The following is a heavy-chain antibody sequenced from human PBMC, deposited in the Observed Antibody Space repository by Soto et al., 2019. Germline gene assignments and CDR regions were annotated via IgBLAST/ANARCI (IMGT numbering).Heavy chain of an antibody. V-gene: IGHV1-58*01. CDR1: GFTFTSSA. CDR2: IVAGSGNT. J-gene: IGHJ3*02. Sequence: ASVKVSCTASGFTFTSSAVQWVRQARGQRLEWIGWIVAGSGNTNYAQKLQERVTITTDISTSTAYMELRSLRSDDTAVYYCASTQLEHLPHAFDIWGQGTMVTVSS. CDR3: ASTQLEHLPHAFDI. D-gene: IGHD1-1*01.